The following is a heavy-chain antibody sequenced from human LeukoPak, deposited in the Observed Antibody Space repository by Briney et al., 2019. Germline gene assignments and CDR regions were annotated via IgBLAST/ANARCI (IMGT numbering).Heavy chain of an antibody. J-gene: IGHJ4*02. CDR2: INWNGGST. D-gene: IGHD5-18*01. CDR1: GFTLDDYG. Sequence: RTGGSLRLSCAASGFTLDDYGMSWVRHAQGKGLEWVSGINWNGGSTGYADSVKGRFTISRDNAKNSLYLQMNSLRAEDTALYYCARETAMADFDYWGQGTLVTVSS. V-gene: IGHV3-20*04. CDR3: ARETAMADFDY.